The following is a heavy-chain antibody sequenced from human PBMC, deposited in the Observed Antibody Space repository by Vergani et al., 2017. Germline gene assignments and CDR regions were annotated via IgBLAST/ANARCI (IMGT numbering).Heavy chain of an antibody. Sequence: QVQLVESGGGVVQPGRSLRLSCAASGFTFSSYAMHWVRQAPGKGLEWVAVISDDGSNKYYADSVKGRFTISRDNSKNTLYLQMNSLRAEDTAVYYCARGKRAALPYYYYGMDVWGQGP. CDR3: ARGKRAALPYYYYGMDV. CDR1: GFTFSSYA. J-gene: IGHJ6*02. V-gene: IGHV3-30-3*01. D-gene: IGHD2-21*02. CDR2: ISDDGSNK.